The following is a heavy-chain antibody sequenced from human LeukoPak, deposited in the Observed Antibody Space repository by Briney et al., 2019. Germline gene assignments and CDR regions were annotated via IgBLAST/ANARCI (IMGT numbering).Heavy chain of an antibody. Sequence: GGSLRLSCAASGFTFDDYAMHWVRQAPGEGLEWVSGISWNSGSIGYADSVKGRVTISRDNAKNSLYLQMNSLRAEDTALYYCAKDMGACSGGSCYSAQAYGMDVWGQGTTVTVSS. D-gene: IGHD2-15*01. V-gene: IGHV3-9*01. CDR1: GFTFDDYA. J-gene: IGHJ6*02. CDR3: AKDMGACSGGSCYSAQAYGMDV. CDR2: ISWNSGSI.